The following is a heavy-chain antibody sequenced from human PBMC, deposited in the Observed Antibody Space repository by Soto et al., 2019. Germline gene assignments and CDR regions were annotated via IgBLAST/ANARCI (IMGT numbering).Heavy chain of an antibody. Sequence: SETLSLTCAVYGGSFSGYYWSWIRQPPGKGLEWIGEINHSGSTNYNPSLKSRVTISVDTSKNQFSLKLSSVTATDTAVYYCARGVGQQLGYYYYGMDVWGQGTTVTVSS. D-gene: IGHD6-13*01. V-gene: IGHV4-34*01. J-gene: IGHJ6*02. CDR1: GGSFSGYY. CDR3: ARGVGQQLGYYYYGMDV. CDR2: INHSGST.